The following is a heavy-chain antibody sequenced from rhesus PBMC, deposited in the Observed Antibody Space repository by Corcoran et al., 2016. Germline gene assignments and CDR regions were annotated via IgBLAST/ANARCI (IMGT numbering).Heavy chain of an antibody. CDR1: GGSISGYY. CDR3: ARNPGYSYSYNRFDV. Sequence: QVQLQESGPGLVKPSETLSLTCAVSGGSISGYYWNWTLPPPGKGPEWVGYIGGSSGGTYYNPSLKSRVTISTDTSKNQFSLKLSSVTAADTAVYYCARNPGYSYSYNRFDVWGAGVLVTVSS. D-gene: IGHD5-12*01. V-gene: IGHV4-165*02. J-gene: IGHJ5-1*01. CDR2: IGGSSGGT.